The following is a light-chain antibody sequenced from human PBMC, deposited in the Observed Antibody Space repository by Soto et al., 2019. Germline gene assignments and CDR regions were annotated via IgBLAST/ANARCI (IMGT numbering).Light chain of an antibody. CDR3: QQYNSYWT. V-gene: IGKV1-5*03. CDR1: QSISSW. CDR2: KAS. Sequence: DIQMTQSPSTLSASVGDRVTITCRASQSISSWLAWYQQKPGKAPKLLIYKASSLESGVPSRFSGSGSRTEFTLTVSSLQPDDFATFYCQQYNSYWTFGQGTKVEIK. J-gene: IGKJ1*01.